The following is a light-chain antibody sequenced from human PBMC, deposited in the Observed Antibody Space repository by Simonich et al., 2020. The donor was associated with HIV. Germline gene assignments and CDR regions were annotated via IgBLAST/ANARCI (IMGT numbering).Light chain of an antibody. CDR2: EVT. V-gene: IGLV2-23*02. CDR1: SSDVGISTL. J-gene: IGLJ3*02. CDR3: CSYAGSSTWV. Sequence: QSALTQPASVSGSPGQSITISCTGTSSDVGISTLVSWYQQHPGKAPKLIIYEVTKRPSGVSNRFSGSKSGNTASLTVSGLQAEDDADYYCCSYAGSSTWVFGGGSKLTVL.